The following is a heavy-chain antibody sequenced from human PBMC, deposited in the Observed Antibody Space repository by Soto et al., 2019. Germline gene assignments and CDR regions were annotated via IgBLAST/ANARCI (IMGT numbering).Heavy chain of an antibody. CDR2: IIPIFGTA. CDR1: GGTFSSYA. J-gene: IGHJ6*02. Sequence: SVKVSCKASGGTFSSYAISWVRQAPGQGLEWMGGIIPIFGTANYAQKFQGRVTITADESTSTAYMELSSLRSEDTAVYYCARVTPSYGSSGGLDVWGQGTTVTVSS. V-gene: IGHV1-69*13. CDR3: ARVTPSYGSSGGLDV. D-gene: IGHD5-18*01.